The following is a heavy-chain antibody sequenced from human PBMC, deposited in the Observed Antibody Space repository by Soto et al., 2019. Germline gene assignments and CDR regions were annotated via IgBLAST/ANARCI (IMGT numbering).Heavy chain of an antibody. D-gene: IGHD3-3*01. Sequence: PGGSLRLCCGASGFAFRSHWMSWVRQAPGKGLEWVANINQDGSQKNYADSVKGRFTISRDNAKNSLYLQMNSLRADDTAVYYCARDSSPYYDFWSGFHTYFAYWGQGALVTVSS. J-gene: IGHJ4*02. CDR1: GFAFRSHW. CDR3: ARDSSPYYDFWSGFHTYFAY. V-gene: IGHV3-7*01. CDR2: INQDGSQK.